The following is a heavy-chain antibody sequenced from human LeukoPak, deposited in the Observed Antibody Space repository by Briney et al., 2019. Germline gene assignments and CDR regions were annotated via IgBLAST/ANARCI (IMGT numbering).Heavy chain of an antibody. CDR3: ARGKWGPDYGDYWSDFRPLYFDY. CDR1: GGTFSSYA. V-gene: IGHV1-69*05. J-gene: IGHJ4*02. D-gene: IGHD4-17*01. CDR2: IIPIFGTA. Sequence: SVKVSCKASGGTFSSYAIGWVRQAPGQGLEWMGGIIPIFGTANYAQKFQGRVTITTDESTSTAYMELSSLRSEDTAVYYCARGKWGPDYGDYWSDFRPLYFDYWGQGTLVTVSS.